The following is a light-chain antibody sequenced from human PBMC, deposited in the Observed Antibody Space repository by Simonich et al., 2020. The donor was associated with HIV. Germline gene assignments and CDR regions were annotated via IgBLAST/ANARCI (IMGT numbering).Light chain of an antibody. CDR2: KDS. J-gene: IGLJ2*01. CDR3: SAYAGSKP. Sequence: SYELTQPPSVSVSPGQTARITCSGDALPKQYAYWYQQKPGQAPVLVIYKDSERPSGVPDRFSGSKSGNTASLTVSGLQADDEADYYCSAYAGSKPFGGGTKLTVL. V-gene: IGLV3-25*02. CDR1: ALPKQY.